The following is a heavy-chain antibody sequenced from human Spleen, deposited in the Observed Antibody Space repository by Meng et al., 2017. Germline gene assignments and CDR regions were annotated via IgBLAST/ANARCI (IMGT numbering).Heavy chain of an antibody. CDR2: IIPIFGTA. D-gene: IGHD3-22*01. J-gene: IGHJ4*02. Sequence: SVKVSCKASGYTFTSYDISWVRQAPGQGLEWMGGIIPIFGTANYAQKFQGRVTITADESTSTAYMELSSLRSEDTAVYYCARSRDPYYYDSSGYLDYWAQGTLATFPS. CDR1: GYTFTSYD. CDR3: ARSRDPYYYDSSGYLDY. V-gene: IGHV1-69*13.